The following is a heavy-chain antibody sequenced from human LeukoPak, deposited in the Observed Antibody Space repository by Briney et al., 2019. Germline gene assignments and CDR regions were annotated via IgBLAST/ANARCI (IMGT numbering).Heavy chain of an antibody. CDR2: INEDGSEK. J-gene: IGHJ4*02. CDR3: HSGSYYVAHDY. V-gene: IGHV3-7*01. Sequence: GGSLRLSCAASGFTFSSYWMNWVRQAPGKGLEWVANINEDGSEKYYVDSVKGRFTISRDNTKKSLYLQVNSLRADDTAVYYCHSGSYYVAHDYWGQGTLVTVSS. D-gene: IGHD3-10*01. CDR1: GFTFSSYW.